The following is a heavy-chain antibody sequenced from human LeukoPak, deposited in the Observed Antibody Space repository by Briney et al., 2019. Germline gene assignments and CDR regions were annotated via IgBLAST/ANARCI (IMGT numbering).Heavy chain of an antibody. Sequence: GESLKISCRGSGYSFTSYWIAWVRQMPGKGLEWMGIIYPRDSDTRYSPSFQGQVTISADKSISTAYLQWSSLKASDTAMYYCARYVGSGSYAFDYWGQGTLVTVSS. CDR1: GYSFTSYW. J-gene: IGHJ4*02. D-gene: IGHD1-26*01. V-gene: IGHV5-51*01. CDR2: IYPRDSDT. CDR3: ARYVGSGSYAFDY.